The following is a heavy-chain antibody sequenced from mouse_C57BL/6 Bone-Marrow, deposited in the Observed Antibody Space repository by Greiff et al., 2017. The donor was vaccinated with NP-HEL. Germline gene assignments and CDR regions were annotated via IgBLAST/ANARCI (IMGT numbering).Heavy chain of an antibody. Sequence: EVQLQQSGAELVRPGASVKLSCTASGFNIKDDYMNWVKQRPEQGLEWIGWIDPENGDTEYASKFQGKATITADTSSNTAYLQLSSLTSEDTAVYYCTPYGYDGYWGQGTTLTVSS. J-gene: IGHJ2*01. V-gene: IGHV14-4*01. D-gene: IGHD2-2*01. CDR2: IDPENGDT. CDR3: TPYGYDGY. CDR1: GFNIKDDY.